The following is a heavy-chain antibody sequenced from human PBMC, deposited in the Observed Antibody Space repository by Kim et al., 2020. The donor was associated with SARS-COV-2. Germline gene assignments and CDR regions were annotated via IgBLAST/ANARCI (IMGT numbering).Heavy chain of an antibody. CDR2: ISYDGSTK. V-gene: IGHV3-30*04. Sequence: GGSLRLSCAASGFTFSSYAMHWVRQAPGKGLEWVAVISYDGSTKYYADSVKGRFTISSDNSKNTLYLQMNILRAEDTAVYYCARDCSGGSCYPYYCMDV. D-gene: IGHD2-15*01. CDR3: ARDCSGGSCYPYYCMDV. CDR1: GFTFSSYA. J-gene: IGHJ6*01.